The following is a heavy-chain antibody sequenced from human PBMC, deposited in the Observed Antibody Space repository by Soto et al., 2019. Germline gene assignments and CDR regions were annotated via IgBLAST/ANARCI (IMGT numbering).Heavy chain of an antibody. Sequence: TSETLSLTCTVSGGSISSIHYYWGWIRQSPGMGLEWIGSIYHSGDTYDNPSLKSRLTMSVDTSKNQFSLKLTSVFAADTAVYYCARHVRGAVTMNWFDLWGQGTLVTVSS. J-gene: IGHJ5*02. V-gene: IGHV4-39*01. CDR1: GGSISSIHYY. D-gene: IGHD3-10*02. CDR3: ARHVRGAVTMNWFDL. CDR2: IYHSGDT.